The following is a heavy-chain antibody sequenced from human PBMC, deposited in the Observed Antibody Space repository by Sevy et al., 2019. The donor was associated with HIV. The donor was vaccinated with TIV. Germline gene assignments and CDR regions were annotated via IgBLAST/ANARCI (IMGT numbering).Heavy chain of an antibody. Sequence: ASVKVSCKASGFTFSGSALQWVRQARGQRLEWIGWIVVGSGNTKYAPQFQERVTFIRDMSTSTAYMELSSLRSEDTAVYYCAADNGSGHIGGGTYYYGMNVWGQGTTVTVSS. CDR1: GFTFSGSA. J-gene: IGHJ6*02. CDR2: IVVGSGNT. D-gene: IGHD3-3*01. V-gene: IGHV1-58*01. CDR3: AADNGSGHIGGGTYYYGMNV.